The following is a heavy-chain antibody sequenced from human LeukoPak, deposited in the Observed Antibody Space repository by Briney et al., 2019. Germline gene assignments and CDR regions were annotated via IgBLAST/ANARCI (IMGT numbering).Heavy chain of an antibody. J-gene: IGHJ6*03. Sequence: PSETLSLTCTVSGGSISSGSYYWSWIRQPAGKGLEWIGRIYTSGSTNYNPSLKSRVTISLDTSKNQFSLKISSVTAADTAVYFCARGGPPGYYYDYYMDVWGKGTTVTISS. CDR1: GGSISSGSYY. CDR3: ARGGPPGYYYDYYMDV. V-gene: IGHV4-61*02. CDR2: IYTSGST.